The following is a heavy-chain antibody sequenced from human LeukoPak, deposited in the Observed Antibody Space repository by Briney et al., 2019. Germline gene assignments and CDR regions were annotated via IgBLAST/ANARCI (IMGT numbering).Heavy chain of an antibody. V-gene: IGHV1-69-2*01. D-gene: IGHD3-10*01. CDR1: GYPFSDYY. J-gene: IGHJ4*02. CDR2: IDPADGET. Sequence: GASVKVSCKASGYPFSDYYIHWLQQDPGKGLEWMGRIDPADGETTYEENFQGRVTFTADTSTYTIYMELNSLTLADRAVYFCARDHEERGPYLDLWGQGTQVIVSS. CDR3: ARDHEERGPYLDL.